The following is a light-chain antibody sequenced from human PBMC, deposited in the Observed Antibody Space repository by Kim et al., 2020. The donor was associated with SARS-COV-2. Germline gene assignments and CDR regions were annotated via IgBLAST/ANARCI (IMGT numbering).Light chain of an antibody. CDR1: QSIGKR. J-gene: IGKJ4*01. CDR2: AAS. V-gene: IGKV1-39*01. Sequence: IQMTQSPSSRAASVGDRVTIACRASQSIGKRLNWYQQRPGKAPKLLIYAASTLQSGVPSRFSGTGSGTDFALTISSLQPEDFATYYCQQSYTTPWLSFGGGTKVDIK. CDR3: QQSYTTPWLS.